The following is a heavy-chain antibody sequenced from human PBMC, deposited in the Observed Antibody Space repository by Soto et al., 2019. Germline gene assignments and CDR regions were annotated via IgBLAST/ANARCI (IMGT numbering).Heavy chain of an antibody. CDR3: AKRGVATFGWSY. J-gene: IGHJ4*02. Sequence: EVQLVESGGGLVQPGGSLRLSCAVSGFTFSSFWMHWVRQAPGEGLVWVSRINTDGSSTSYADSVKGRFTISKDNAKNTLYLQMNSLRVEDTAMYYCAKRGVATFGWSYWGPGTLVTVSS. CDR2: INTDGSST. D-gene: IGHD3-10*01. V-gene: IGHV3-74*01. CDR1: GFTFSSFW.